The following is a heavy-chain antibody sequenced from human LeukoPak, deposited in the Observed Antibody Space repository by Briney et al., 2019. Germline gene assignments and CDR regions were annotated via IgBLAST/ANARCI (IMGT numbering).Heavy chain of an antibody. J-gene: IGHJ4*02. Sequence: GESLKISCKGSGYSFPSYWIGWVRQAPGQRLEWMGCINGDNGNTQYSQKFQGRVTFTRDTSASTAYMELSSLTSEDMAVFYCARGGPNSGGWTLDHWGQGTLVSVSS. V-gene: IGHV1-3*03. CDR3: ARGGPNSGGWTLDH. D-gene: IGHD6-19*01. CDR1: GYSFPSYW. CDR2: INGDNGNT.